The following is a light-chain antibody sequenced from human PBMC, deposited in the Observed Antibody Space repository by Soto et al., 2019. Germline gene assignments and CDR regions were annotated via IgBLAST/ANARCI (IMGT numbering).Light chain of an antibody. J-gene: IGKJ1*01. Sequence: EIVLTQSPGTLSLFPGERATLSCRATQSVNSDYLAWYQQKPGQAPRLLIYIASRRATGIPDRFSGSGSGTDFTLTINRLETEDFAVYYCQQYGTSPWTFGQGTKVEIK. V-gene: IGKV3-20*01. CDR1: QSVNSDY. CDR3: QQYGTSPWT. CDR2: IAS.